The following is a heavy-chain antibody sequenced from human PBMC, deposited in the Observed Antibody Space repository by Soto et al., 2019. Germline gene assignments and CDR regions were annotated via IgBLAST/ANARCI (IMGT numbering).Heavy chain of an antibody. CDR1: GYTLTELS. CDR3: ATDRTAKGIAAAGPNGY. V-gene: IGHV1-24*01. J-gene: IGHJ4*02. Sequence: ASVKVSCKVSGYTLTELSMHWVRQAPGKGLEWMGGFDPEDGETIYAQKFQGRVTMTEDTSTDTAYMELSSLRSEDTAVYYCATDRTAKGIAAAGPNGYWGQGTLVTVSS. D-gene: IGHD6-13*01. CDR2: FDPEDGET.